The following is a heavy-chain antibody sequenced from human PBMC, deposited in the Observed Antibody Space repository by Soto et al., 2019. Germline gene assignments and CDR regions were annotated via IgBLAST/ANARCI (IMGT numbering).Heavy chain of an antibody. CDR3: ASRPSVARPYDFDY. V-gene: IGHV1-69*06. J-gene: IGHJ4*02. Sequence: QVQLVQSGAEVKKPGSSVKVSCKPSGGTFSWYAISWVRQAPGQGLEWMGGIIPLFGRPDYAQKFQGKVTITADKSTSTAYMELSSLTSEDTAAYFCASRPSVARPYDFDYWGQGTQVTVSS. CDR1: GGTFSWYA. CDR2: IIPLFGRP. D-gene: IGHD1-26*01.